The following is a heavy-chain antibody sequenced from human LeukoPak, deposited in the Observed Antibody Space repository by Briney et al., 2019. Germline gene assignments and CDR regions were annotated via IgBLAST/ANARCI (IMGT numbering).Heavy chain of an antibody. CDR3: ARETPTVTRYMDV. CDR1: GGSISSGGYY. J-gene: IGHJ6*03. Sequence: SQTLSLTCTVSGGSISSGGYYWSWIRQHPGKGLEWIGYIYYSGSTYYNPSLKSRVTISVDTSKNQFSLKLSSVTAADTAVYYCARETPTVTRYMDVWGKGTTVTVSS. V-gene: IGHV4-31*03. D-gene: IGHD4-11*01. CDR2: IYYSGST.